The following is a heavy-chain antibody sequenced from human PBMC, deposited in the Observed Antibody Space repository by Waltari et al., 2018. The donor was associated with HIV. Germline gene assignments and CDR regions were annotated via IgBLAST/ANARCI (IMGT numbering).Heavy chain of an antibody. D-gene: IGHD5-12*01. Sequence: EVQMVESGGGLVKPGGSLTISCAASGFRYNNYKMNWVRQAPGKGLEWVSSISAAGSYIDYADSVKGRFTISRDNAKNSLYLQMNSLRAEDTAIYYCAKVGRGYGGYDPYYFDSWGQGTLVTVSS. J-gene: IGHJ4*02. CDR3: AKVGRGYGGYDPYYFDS. V-gene: IGHV3-21*01. CDR2: ISAAGSYI. CDR1: GFRYNNYK.